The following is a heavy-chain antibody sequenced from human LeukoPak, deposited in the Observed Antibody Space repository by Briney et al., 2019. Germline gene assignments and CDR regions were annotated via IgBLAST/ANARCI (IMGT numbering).Heavy chain of an antibody. CDR2: ISESGSGT. V-gene: IGHV3-23*01. J-gene: IGHJ4*02. D-gene: IGHD6-19*01. CDR3: AKGSEWLVLYDY. Sequence: GGSLRLSCAVSGLTFSRYAMSWVRQAPGKGLEWVSAISESGSGTYYADSVKGRFTISRDNSKDTLSLQMNSLRAEDTAVYYCAKGSEWLVLYDYWGQGTLVTVSS. CDR1: GLTFSRYA.